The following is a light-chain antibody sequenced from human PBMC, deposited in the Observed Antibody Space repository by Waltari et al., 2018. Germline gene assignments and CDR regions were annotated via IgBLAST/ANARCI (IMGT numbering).Light chain of an antibody. CDR1: QSVSSSY. Sequence: EIVLTQSPGTLSLSPGERATLSCRASQSVSSSYLAWYQQKPGQAPRLLNLDAFRRATGIPDRFSGGGSGTDFTLTIDRLEPEDFAVYYCQQYGSSPYTFGLGTKLEIK. CDR3: QQYGSSPYT. CDR2: DAF. V-gene: IGKV3-20*01. J-gene: IGKJ2*01.